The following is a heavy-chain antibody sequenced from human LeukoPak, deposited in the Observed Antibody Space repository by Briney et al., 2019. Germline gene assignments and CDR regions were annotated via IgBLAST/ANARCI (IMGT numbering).Heavy chain of an antibody. CDR1: GFTVSSNY. D-gene: IGHD1-26*01. V-gene: IGHV3-66*01. Sequence: GGSLRLSCAASGFTVSSNYMSWVRQAPGKGLEWVSLISTGETTYYADSVKGRFTISRDSSKSTLYLQMNRLRAEDTAVYYCVVRDHSGIHRGDYWGQGALVTVSS. CDR3: VVRDHSGIHRGDY. J-gene: IGHJ4*02. CDR2: ISTGETT.